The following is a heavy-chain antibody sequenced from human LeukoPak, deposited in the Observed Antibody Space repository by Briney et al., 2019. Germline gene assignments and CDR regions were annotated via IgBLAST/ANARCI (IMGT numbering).Heavy chain of an antibody. J-gene: IGHJ4*02. CDR2: IKQDGSKK. CDR3: TRVGYIDEGIDY. V-gene: IGHV3-7*04. Sequence: GGSLRLSCVASGFPFSSYCMTWVRQAPGQGLDWVGNIKQDGSKKSYVDSVKGRFTTSRDNAKHSLYLQMTSLRAEDTAIYYCTRVGYIDEGIDYWGQGTLVTVSS. D-gene: IGHD5-24*01. CDR1: GFPFSSYC.